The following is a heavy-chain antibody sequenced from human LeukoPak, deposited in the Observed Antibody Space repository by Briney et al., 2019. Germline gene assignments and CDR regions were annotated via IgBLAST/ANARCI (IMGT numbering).Heavy chain of an antibody. V-gene: IGHV1-18*01. CDR2: TSVHNDDT. Sequence: GASVTVSCKASGYTFTSYGISWVRQASGQELEWMGWTSVHNDDTNYAETLQGRLTMTTDISTSTAYMELTSLRSDDTAVYYCARDWDSRNDYFDPWGQGTLVIVSS. CDR3: ARDWDSRNDYFDP. CDR1: GYTFTSYG. D-gene: IGHD1-1*01. J-gene: IGHJ4*02.